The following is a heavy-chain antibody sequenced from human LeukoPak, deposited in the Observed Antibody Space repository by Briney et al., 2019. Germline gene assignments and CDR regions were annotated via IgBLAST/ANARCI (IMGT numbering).Heavy chain of an antibody. CDR3: ARGRILTGYYGAFDI. J-gene: IGHJ3*02. V-gene: IGHV1-46*01. Sequence: EASVKVSCKASGYTFTSYYMHWVRQAPGQGLEWMGIINPSGGSTSYAQKFQGRVTMTRDTSTSTVYMELSSLRSEDTAVYYCARGRILTGYYGAFDIWGQGTMVTVSS. D-gene: IGHD3-9*01. CDR2: INPSGGST. CDR1: GYTFTSYY.